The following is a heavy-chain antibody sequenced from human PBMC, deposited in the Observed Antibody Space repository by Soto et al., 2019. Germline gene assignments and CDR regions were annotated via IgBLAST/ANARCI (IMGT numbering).Heavy chain of an antibody. J-gene: IGHJ5*01. CDR3: ARMASFGSLNWFDP. CDR1: GYTFTNND. Sequence: KVSCKASGYTFTNNDVTWVRQATGQGLEWMGWMNPGSGDTGYAQKFQGRVTMTRDISIATAYMELSSLRSEDTAIYYCARMASFGSLNWFDPWGKGTLGNV. V-gene: IGHV1-8*01. CDR2: MNPGSGDT. D-gene: IGHD5-18*01.